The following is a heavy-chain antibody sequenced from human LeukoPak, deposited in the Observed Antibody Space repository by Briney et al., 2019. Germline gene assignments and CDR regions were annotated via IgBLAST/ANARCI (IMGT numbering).Heavy chain of an antibody. J-gene: IGHJ5*02. CDR2: INHSGST. CDR3: ARGHIVVVPAATIFGVVIIPPATWFDP. V-gene: IGHV4-34*01. Sequence: SGTLPLTCAVYGGSFSGYYWSWVRQPPGKGLEWVGGINHSGSTNYNPSVKSRVTISVDTAKNQFPLKLRSVTPPDTAVYYCARGHIVVVPAATIFGVVIIPPATWFDPWGQRTLVTVSS. D-gene: IGHD3-3*01. CDR1: GGSFSGYY.